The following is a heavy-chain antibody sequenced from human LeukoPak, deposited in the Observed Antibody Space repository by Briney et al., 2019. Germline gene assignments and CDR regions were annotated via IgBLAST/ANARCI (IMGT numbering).Heavy chain of an antibody. J-gene: IGHJ4*02. CDR1: GYTFTSYD. V-gene: IGHV1-8*01. D-gene: IGHD3-22*01. CDR2: MNPNSGNT. Sequence: ASVKVSCKASGYTFTSYDINWVRQATGQGLEWMGWMNPNSGNTGYAQKFQGRVTMTRNTSISTAYMELSSLRSEDTAVYYCARGEGDYYDSSGYYSWGQGTLVTVSS. CDR3: ARGEGDYYDSSGYYS.